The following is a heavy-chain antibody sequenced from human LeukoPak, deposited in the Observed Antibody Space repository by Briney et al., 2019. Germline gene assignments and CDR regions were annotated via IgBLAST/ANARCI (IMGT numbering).Heavy chain of an antibody. D-gene: IGHD5-18*01. J-gene: IGHJ4*02. V-gene: IGHV1-8*01. CDR2: MNPNSGNT. CDR3: AKGTEEYSYGSDYFDY. CDR1: GYTFTSYD. Sequence: ASVKVSCKASGYTFTSYDINWVRQATGQGLEWMGWMNPNSGNTGYAQKFQGRVTMTRNTSTSTVYMELSSLRSEDTAVYYCAKGTEEYSYGSDYFDYWGQGTLVTVSS.